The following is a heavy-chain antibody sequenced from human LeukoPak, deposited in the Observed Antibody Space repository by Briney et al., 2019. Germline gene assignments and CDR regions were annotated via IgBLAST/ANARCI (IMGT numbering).Heavy chain of an antibody. V-gene: IGHV4-4*02. CDR1: GDSINSLDL. D-gene: IGHD3-22*01. J-gene: IGHJ4*02. CDR2: MYLSGTT. CDR3: AGLVGRYSSGLYYYYFDY. Sequence: SGTLSLTCTVSGDSINSLDLWSWVRQPPGKGLEWIGEMYLSGTTHSNPSVKSRVTISIDKSKSQFFLNLSSVTAADTAVYYCAGLVGRYSSGLYYYYFDYWGQGTLVTVSS.